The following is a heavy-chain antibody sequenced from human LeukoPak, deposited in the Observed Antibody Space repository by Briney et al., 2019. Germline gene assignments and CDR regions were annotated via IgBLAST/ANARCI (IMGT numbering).Heavy chain of an antibody. CDR3: AKDFGGYFYLDY. J-gene: IGHJ4*02. V-gene: IGHV3-43D*03. Sequence: PGGSLRLSCAASGFTFDDYAMHWVRQAPGKGLEWVSLISWDGGSTYYADSVKGRFTISRDNSKNSLYLQMNSLRAEDTALYYCAKDFGGYFYLDYWGQGTLVTVSS. CDR1: GFTFDDYA. CDR2: ISWDGGST. D-gene: IGHD3-22*01.